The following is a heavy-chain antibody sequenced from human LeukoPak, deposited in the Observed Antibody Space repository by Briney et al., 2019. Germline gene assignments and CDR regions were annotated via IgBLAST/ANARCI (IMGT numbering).Heavy chain of an antibody. CDR2: IYYSGST. CDR3: ASVLPAAWGAFDI. D-gene: IGHD2-2*01. CDR1: GGSISSSSYY. Sequence: SETLSLTCTVSGGSISSSSYYWGWIRQPPGKGLEWIGSIYYSGSTYYNPSLKSRVTISVDTSKNQFSLKLSSVTVADTAVYYCASVLPAAWGAFDIWGQGTMVTVSS. J-gene: IGHJ3*02. V-gene: IGHV4-39*01.